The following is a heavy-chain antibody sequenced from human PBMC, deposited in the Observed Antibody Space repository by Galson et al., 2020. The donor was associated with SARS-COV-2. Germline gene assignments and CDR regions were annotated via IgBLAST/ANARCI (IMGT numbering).Heavy chain of an antibody. CDR2: IYPGDSDT. J-gene: IGHJ4*02. V-gene: IGHV5-51*01. CDR3: AAGYSSSWYYFDY. CDR1: GYSFTSYW. Sequence: KIGESLKISCKGSGYSFTSYWIGWVRQMPGKGLEWMGIIYPGDSDTRYSPSFQGQVTISAGKSISTAYLQWSSLKASDTAMYYCAAGYSSSWYYFDYWGQGTLVTVSS. D-gene: IGHD6-13*01.